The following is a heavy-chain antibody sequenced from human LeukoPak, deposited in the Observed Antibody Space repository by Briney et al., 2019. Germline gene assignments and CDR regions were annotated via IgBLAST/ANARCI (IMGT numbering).Heavy chain of an antibody. J-gene: IGHJ6*02. V-gene: IGHV4-34*01. CDR1: GGSFSGYY. CDR2: INHSGST. CDR3: ASVAVARTPIYYYYGMDV. Sequence: SETLSLTCAVYGGSFSGYYWSWIRQPPGKGREGSGEINHSGSTNYNPSLKSRVTISVDTSKNQFSLKLSSVTAADTAVYYCASVAVARTPIYYYYGMDVWGQGTTVTVSS. D-gene: IGHD6-19*01.